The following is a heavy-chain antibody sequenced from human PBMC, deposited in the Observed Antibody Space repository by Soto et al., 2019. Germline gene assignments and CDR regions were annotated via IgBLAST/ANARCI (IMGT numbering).Heavy chain of an antibody. Sequence: QVQFVQSGPEVKKPGASVRISCKASGYTFNYYAIQWVRQAPGQRLEWMGWINAGNGDTKYSQNFQARVTITRDTSANTAYMELSSLRFDDTAVYYCARGEWRAAGPGRIDYWGQGTLVTVSS. CDR2: INAGNGDT. J-gene: IGHJ4*02. CDR3: ARGEWRAAGPGRIDY. D-gene: IGHD6-13*01. V-gene: IGHV1-3*01. CDR1: GYTFNYYA.